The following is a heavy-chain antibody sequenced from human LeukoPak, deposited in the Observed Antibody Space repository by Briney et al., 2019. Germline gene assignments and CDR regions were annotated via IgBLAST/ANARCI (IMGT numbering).Heavy chain of an antibody. CDR1: GSSVNSDQY. Sequence: SETLSLTCDVSGSSVNSDQYWGWMRHSPGTGLEWIGSVHQTGSPYYNPSLGSRVSLSIDSTKNSFSLRLTSVTAADTAVYYCAMLRLGELSLLANAYDIWGQGTMVIVSS. J-gene: IGHJ3*02. CDR2: VHQTGSP. D-gene: IGHD3-16*02. V-gene: IGHV4-38-2*01. CDR3: AMLRLGELSLLANAYDI.